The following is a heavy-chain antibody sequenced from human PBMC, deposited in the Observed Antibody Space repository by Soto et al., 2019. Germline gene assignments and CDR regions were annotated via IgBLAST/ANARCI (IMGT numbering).Heavy chain of an antibody. CDR1: GYTITNYY. CDR2: INPSGGST. Sequence: QVQLVQSGAEVKKPGASVKVSCKASGYTITNYYIHWVRQAPGQRLEWMGIINPSGGSTSYAQKSQGRITMTWDTSTSTVYMEVNRLRSENTAVYYCASHSIGDRYGDYSDYWGRGTLVTVSS. CDR3: ASHSIGDRYGDYSDY. D-gene: IGHD3-10*01. J-gene: IGHJ4*02. V-gene: IGHV1-46*01.